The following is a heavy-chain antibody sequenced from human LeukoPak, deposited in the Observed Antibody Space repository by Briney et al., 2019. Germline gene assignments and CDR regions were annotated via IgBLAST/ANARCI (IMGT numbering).Heavy chain of an antibody. J-gene: IGHJ4*02. D-gene: IGHD5-24*01. CDR3: ARDCPKEITDY. CDR2: IRADNGDT. Sequence: GASVKVSCKTSGYTFTSHGISWVRQAPGQGLEWMGWIRADNGDTKYAQKFQDRLTVTTDTSTGAAYMELRSLSADDTAVYYCARDCPKEITDYWDQGTLVTVSS. CDR1: GYTFTSHG. V-gene: IGHV1-18*01.